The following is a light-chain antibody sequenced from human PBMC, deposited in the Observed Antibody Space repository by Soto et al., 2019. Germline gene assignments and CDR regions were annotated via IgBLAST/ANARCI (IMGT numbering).Light chain of an antibody. J-gene: IGKJ1*01. V-gene: IGKV3-15*01. CDR2: GAS. Sequence: EIVLTQSPGTLSLSPGERAALSCRASQSVSSYLAWYQQKPGQAPRLLIYGASSRATGIPARFSGSGSGTEFNLTISSLQSEDFAVYYCQQYYTWPRGTFGQGAKVDIK. CDR3: QQYYTWPRGT. CDR1: QSVSSY.